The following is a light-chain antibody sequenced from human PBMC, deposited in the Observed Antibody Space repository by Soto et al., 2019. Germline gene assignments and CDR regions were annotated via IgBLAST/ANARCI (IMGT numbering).Light chain of an antibody. CDR1: QIISSAY. V-gene: IGKV3-20*01. Sequence: EIVLTQSPGTLSLSPGDRATLSCRASQIISSAYLAWYQQRPGQAPRLLIYASSSRATGIPDRFSGSGSGTDFTLTISRLEPEDFAVYYCQQCGSLLPWTFGQGTKVEMK. CDR3: QQCGSLLPWT. CDR2: ASS. J-gene: IGKJ1*01.